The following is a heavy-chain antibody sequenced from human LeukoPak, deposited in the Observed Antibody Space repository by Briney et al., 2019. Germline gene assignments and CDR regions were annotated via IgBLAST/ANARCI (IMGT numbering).Heavy chain of an antibody. J-gene: IGHJ4*02. CDR2: ISGNGGST. Sequence: GGSLRLSCAASGFIFSSYAMTWVRQAPGKGLECVSAISGNGGSTYYADSVKGRFTVSRDNSKNTLYLQMNSLRAEDTAVYYCAKDINWNYELGFDFWGQETLVTVSS. CDR1: GFIFSSYA. D-gene: IGHD1-7*01. CDR3: AKDINWNYELGFDF. V-gene: IGHV3-23*01.